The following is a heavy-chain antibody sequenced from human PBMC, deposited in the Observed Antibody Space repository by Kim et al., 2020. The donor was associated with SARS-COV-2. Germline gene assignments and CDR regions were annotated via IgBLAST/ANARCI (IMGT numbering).Heavy chain of an antibody. J-gene: IGHJ4*02. CDR2: ISSTNSYT. CDR3: ARHHLGGQFVPIDH. CDR1: GFTFSDYY. V-gene: IGHV3-11*03. Sequence: GGSLRLSCAASGFTFSDYYMSWIRQAPGKGLEWVSYISSTNSYTNYATSVKGRFTITRDNAKNSLYLQMNSLRAQDTALYYCARHHLGGQFVPIDHWGQGTLVTVSS. D-gene: IGHD2-15*01.